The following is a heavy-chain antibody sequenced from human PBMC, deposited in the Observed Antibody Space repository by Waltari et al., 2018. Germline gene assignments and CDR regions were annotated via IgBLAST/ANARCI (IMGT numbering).Heavy chain of an antibody. CDR1: GYTFTSYD. V-gene: IGHV1-8*01. CDR2: MNPNSGNT. CDR3: ASPIYYYYYGMDV. J-gene: IGHJ6*02. Sequence: QVQLVQSGAEVKKPGASVKVSCKASGYTFTSYDINWVRQATGQGLEWRGRMNPNSGNTGYAQKVQGRVTMTRNTSISTAYMERSSLRSEDTAVYYWASPIYYYYYGMDVWGQGTTVTVSS.